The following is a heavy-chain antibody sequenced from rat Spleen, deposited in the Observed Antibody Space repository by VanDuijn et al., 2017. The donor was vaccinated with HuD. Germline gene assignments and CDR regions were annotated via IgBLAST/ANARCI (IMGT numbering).Heavy chain of an antibody. CDR1: GFTFSKYG. Sequence: EVQLVESGGGLVQPGSSLKLSCAASGFTFSKYGMAWVRQAPTKDLEWVASISSGSGNTYYRDSVKGRFPISRENTKNTLYLQMDSLRSEDTATYDCATQCPFIPIAAISFAYWGQGTLVTVSS. CDR2: ISSGSGNT. J-gene: IGHJ3*01. D-gene: IGHD1-2*01. V-gene: IGHV5S13*01. CDR3: ATQCPFIPIAAISFAY.